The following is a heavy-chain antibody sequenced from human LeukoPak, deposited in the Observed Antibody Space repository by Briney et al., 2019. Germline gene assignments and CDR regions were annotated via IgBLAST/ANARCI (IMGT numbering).Heavy chain of an antibody. J-gene: IGHJ4*02. CDR1: GFTLSSYA. D-gene: IGHD2/OR15-2a*01. Sequence: PGESLRLSCAASGFTLSSYAMSWVRQAPGKGLEWVSSIRGSDSSTFYADSVKGRFTISRDNSKNTLSLHMNSLRAEDTAIYYCAKGESKDYLNYFDYLNYFDHWGQGALVTVSS. V-gene: IGHV3-23*01. CDR2: IRGSDSST. CDR3: AKGESKDYLNYFDYLNYFDH.